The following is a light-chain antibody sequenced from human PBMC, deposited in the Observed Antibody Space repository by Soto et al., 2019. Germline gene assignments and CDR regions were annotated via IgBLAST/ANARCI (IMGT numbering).Light chain of an antibody. J-gene: IGKJ4*01. CDR3: QQYSIFSLT. V-gene: IGKV1-5*03. Sequence: DIQMRQSPSTLSASVGDRVTITCRASQSISSWLAWYQQKPGKAPKLLIYKASSLESGVPSRFSGSGSGTEFTLSISSLQPDEFATYYCQQYSIFSLTFGVGTNVENK. CDR2: KAS. CDR1: QSISSW.